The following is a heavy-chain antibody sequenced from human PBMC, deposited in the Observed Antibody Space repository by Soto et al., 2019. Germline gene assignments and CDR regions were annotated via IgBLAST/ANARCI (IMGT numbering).Heavy chain of an antibody. CDR3: AREKAVAGTTFDY. V-gene: IGHV3-74*01. Sequence: EVQLVESGGGSVQPGGSLRLSCAASGFSLSSYWMHWVRQVPGKGLVWVSRIQSDGSSTHYADSVKGRFTISKDNAKNTLYLQMDSLRVEDTAVYYCAREKAVAGTTFDYWGQGTLVTVST. CDR1: GFSLSSYW. D-gene: IGHD6-19*01. J-gene: IGHJ4*02. CDR2: IQSDGSST.